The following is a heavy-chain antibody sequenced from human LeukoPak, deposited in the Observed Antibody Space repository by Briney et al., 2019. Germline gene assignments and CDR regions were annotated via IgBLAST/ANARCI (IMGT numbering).Heavy chain of an antibody. CDR3: ARERVVVAATPHFDY. J-gene: IGHJ4*02. CDR2: INPNSGGT. CDR1: GYTFTGYY. V-gene: IGHV1-2*02. D-gene: IGHD2-15*01. Sequence: ASVKVSYKASGYTFTGYYMHWVRQAPGQGVECMGWINPNSGGTNYAQKFQGRVTMTRDTSISTAYMELSRLRSDDTAVYYCARERVVVAATPHFDYWGQGTLVTVCS.